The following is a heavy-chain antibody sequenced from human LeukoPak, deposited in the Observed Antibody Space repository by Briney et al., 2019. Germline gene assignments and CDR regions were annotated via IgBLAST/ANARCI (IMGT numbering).Heavy chain of an antibody. CDR3: ARALSGSSWTVPFDY. CDR2: INPNSGGT. V-gene: IGHV1-2*02. J-gene: IGHJ4*02. D-gene: IGHD6-13*01. Sequence: ASVKVSCKASGYTFTGYYMHWVRQAPGQGLEWMGWINPNSGGTNYAQKFQGRVTMTRDTSISTAYMELSRLRSDDTAVYYCARALSGSSWTVPFDYWGQGTLVTVSS. CDR1: GYTFTGYY.